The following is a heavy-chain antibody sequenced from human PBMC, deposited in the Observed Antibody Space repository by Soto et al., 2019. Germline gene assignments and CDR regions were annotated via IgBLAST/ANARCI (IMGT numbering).Heavy chain of an antibody. CDR1: GFTVSSNY. Sequence: PGGSLRLSCAASGFTVSSNYMSWVRQAPGKGLEWVSVIYSGGSTYYADSVKGGFTISRDNSKNTLYLQMNSLRAEDTAVYYCARDRGSYYFDYWGQGTLVTAPQ. J-gene: IGHJ4*02. CDR2: IYSGGST. D-gene: IGHD1-26*01. V-gene: IGHV3-66*01. CDR3: ARDRGSYYFDY.